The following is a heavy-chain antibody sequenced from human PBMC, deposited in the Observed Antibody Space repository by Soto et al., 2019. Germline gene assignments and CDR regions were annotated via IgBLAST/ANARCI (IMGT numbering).Heavy chain of an antibody. CDR2: ISSSSSYI. CDR1: GFTFSSYS. CDR3: AREGTVYDFWSGYNWFDP. D-gene: IGHD3-3*01. J-gene: IGHJ5*02. V-gene: IGHV3-21*01. Sequence: GGSLRLSCAASGFTFSSYSMNWVRQAPGKGLEWVSSISSSSSYIYYADSVKGRFTISRDNAKNSLYLQMNSLRAEDTAVYYCAREGTVYDFWSGYNWFDPWGQGTLVTVSS.